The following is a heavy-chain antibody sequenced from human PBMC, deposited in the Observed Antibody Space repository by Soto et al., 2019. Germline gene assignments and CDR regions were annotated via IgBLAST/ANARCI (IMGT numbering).Heavy chain of an antibody. CDR1: GGSISSFY. Sequence: PSETLSLTCIVSGGSISSFYWNWIRQPAGKGLEWIGRIYRNGYTDYNPSLNSRVTMSVDTSKHQFSLQLSSVTAADTARYYCARGPSTSSIGTFDIWGQGTMVTVSS. V-gene: IGHV4-4*07. CDR2: IYRNGYT. CDR3: ARGPSTSSIGTFDI. D-gene: IGHD6-6*01. J-gene: IGHJ3*02.